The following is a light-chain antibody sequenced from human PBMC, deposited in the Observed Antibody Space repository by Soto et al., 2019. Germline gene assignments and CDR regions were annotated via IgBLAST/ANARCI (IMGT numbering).Light chain of an antibody. J-gene: IGKJ1*01. CDR1: QSVSIW. Sequence: DIQMTQSPSALSASVGDRVSFTCRASQSVSIWLAWYQQKPGKAPKLLISGASTLESGVPSRFSGSGSGTEFTLTISSLQPDDLATYYCQQYKNYLTFGQGTKVEIK. CDR2: GAS. CDR3: QQYKNYLT. V-gene: IGKV1-5*01.